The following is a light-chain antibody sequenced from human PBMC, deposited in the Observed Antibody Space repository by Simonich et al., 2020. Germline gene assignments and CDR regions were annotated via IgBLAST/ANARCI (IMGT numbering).Light chain of an antibody. V-gene: IGLV2-14*01. CDR1: SSDVGGYNY. CDR3: SSYTSSSTSV. CDR2: DVS. Sequence: QSALTQPASVSGSPGQSITISCTGTSSDVGGYNYVSWYQQHPGKAPKLMIYDVSRRPSGVSTRFSGSKSGNPASLTISGLQAEGEADYYCSSYTSSSTSVFGGGTKLTVL. J-gene: IGLJ2*01.